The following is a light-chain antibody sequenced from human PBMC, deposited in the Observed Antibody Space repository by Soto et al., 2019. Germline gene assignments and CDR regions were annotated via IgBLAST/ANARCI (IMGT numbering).Light chain of an antibody. V-gene: IGKV3-15*01. CDR2: GAS. J-gene: IGKJ1*01. CDR3: QQYNTWPRT. CDR1: QSIRDN. Sequence: ETVMTQSPATLSVSPGGRATLSCRASQSIRDNLVWYQQKPGQAPRLLIYGASTRATGIPARYSGSGSGTEFYFTISSLQSEDFAVYYCQQYNTWPRTFGQGTKVDI.